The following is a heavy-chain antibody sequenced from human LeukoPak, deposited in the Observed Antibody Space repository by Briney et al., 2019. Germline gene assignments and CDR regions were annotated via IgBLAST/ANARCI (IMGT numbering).Heavy chain of an antibody. J-gene: IGHJ4*02. CDR1: GYTFTGHY. CDR3: ARDRIAVAGYYFDY. V-gene: IGHV1-2*02. D-gene: IGHD6-19*01. Sequence: ASVKVSCKASGYTFTGHYMHWVRQAPGQGLDWLGWINPNSGVTKYAQKFQGRVTMTRDTSISTAYMELSRLRSDDTAVYYCARDRIAVAGYYFDYWGQGTLVTVSS. CDR2: INPNSGVT.